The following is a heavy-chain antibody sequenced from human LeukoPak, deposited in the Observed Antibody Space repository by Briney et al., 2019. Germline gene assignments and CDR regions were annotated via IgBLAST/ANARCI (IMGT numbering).Heavy chain of an antibody. CDR1: GFTFSSYA. CDR2: ISYDGSNK. CDR3: ARAPASRFLEYYFYYMDV. D-gene: IGHD3-3*01. J-gene: IGHJ6*03. Sequence: QPGRSLRLSCAASGFTFSSYAMHWVRQAPGKGLEWVAVISYDGSNKYYADSVKGRFTISRDNAKNSLYLQMNSLRAEDTAVYYCARAPASRFLEYYFYYMDVWGKGTTVTVSS. V-gene: IGHV3-30*04.